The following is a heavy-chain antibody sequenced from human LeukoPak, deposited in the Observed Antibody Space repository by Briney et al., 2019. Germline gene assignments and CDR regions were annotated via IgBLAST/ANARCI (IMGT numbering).Heavy chain of an antibody. CDR3: ARSYYGSGSYYNEQYWFDP. Sequence: GASVKVSCKASGYTFTSYDINWVRQATGQGLEWMGWMNPNSGNTGYAQKFQGRVTMTRDTSTSTVYMELSSLRSEDTAVYYCARSYYGSGSYYNEQYWFDPWGQGTLVTVSS. CDR2: MNPNSGNT. D-gene: IGHD3-10*01. J-gene: IGHJ5*02. V-gene: IGHV1-8*02. CDR1: GYTFTSYD.